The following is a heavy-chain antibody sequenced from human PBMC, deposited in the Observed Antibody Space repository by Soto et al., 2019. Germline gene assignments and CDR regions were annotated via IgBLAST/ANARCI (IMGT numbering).Heavy chain of an antibody. J-gene: IGHJ5*02. CDR2: IFTRDSET. V-gene: IGHV5-51*01. CDR1: GHLFNNHW. D-gene: IGHD3-10*01. Sequence: GESLKISCKGPGHLFNNHWIGWGRQTPGKGLEWMGLIFTRDSETKTSPSSQGHVSFSVDNSINTVYLQWTSLKTTDTGIYFCARGYFDSGYGYDLWGQGTLVTVSS. CDR3: ARGYFDSGYGYDL.